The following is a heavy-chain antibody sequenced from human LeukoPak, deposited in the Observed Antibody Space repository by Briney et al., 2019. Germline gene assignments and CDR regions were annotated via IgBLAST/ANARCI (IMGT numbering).Heavy chain of an antibody. V-gene: IGHV4-59*08. D-gene: IGHD6-13*01. CDR1: GGTISNDF. CDR3: AGDIAAVNIPGSRLDP. CDR2: ISYSGIT. J-gene: IGHJ5*02. Sequence: SETLSLTCTVSGGTISNDFWSWIRQPPGKGLEWIGYISYSGITNYNPSLKSRVTISVDTSKNQFSLRLRSVTAADTAVYFCAGDIAAVNIPGSRLDPWGQGTPVTVSS.